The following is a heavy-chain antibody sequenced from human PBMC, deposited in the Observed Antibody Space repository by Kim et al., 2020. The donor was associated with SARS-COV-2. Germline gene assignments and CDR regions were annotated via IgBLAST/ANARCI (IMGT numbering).Heavy chain of an antibody. CDR3: ARGTPLSPAGDP. J-gene: IGHJ5*02. CDR2: ISSSSSYI. Sequence: GGSLRLSCAASGFTFSSYSMNWVRQAPGKGLEWVSSISSSSSYIYYADSVKGRFTISRDNAKNSLYLQMNSLRAEDTAVYYCARGTPLSPAGDPWGQGTLVTVSS. D-gene: IGHD3-10*01. V-gene: IGHV3-21*01. CDR1: GFTFSSYS.